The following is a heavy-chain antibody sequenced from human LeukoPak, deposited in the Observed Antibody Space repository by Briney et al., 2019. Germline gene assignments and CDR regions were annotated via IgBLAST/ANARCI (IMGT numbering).Heavy chain of an antibody. CDR1: GGTFSRYA. V-gene: IGHV1-69*01. D-gene: IGHD3-10*01. Sequence: SVKVSCKASGGTFSRYAISWVRQAPGQGLEWMGGIIPVLGTTNYAQTFQNKVTITADESTSTTYMELSSLTSEDTAVYYCAASGGDYYYYSLDVWGEGTPVTISS. CDR3: AASGGDYYYYSLDV. CDR2: IIPVLGTT. J-gene: IGHJ6*03.